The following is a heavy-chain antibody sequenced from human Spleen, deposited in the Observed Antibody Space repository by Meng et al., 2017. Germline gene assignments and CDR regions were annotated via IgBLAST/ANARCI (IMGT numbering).Heavy chain of an antibody. Sequence: GESLKISCAASGFTFSTYWMHWVRLVPGKGLVWVAHVDTEGNSAAYAGSVRGRFTISRDNAKNTLYLQMNTLRDEDTAVYYCARPTRSGWAKVGLDIWGQGTVVTVSS. CDR2: VDTEGNSA. J-gene: IGHJ3*02. CDR1: GFTFSTYW. V-gene: IGHV3-74*01. CDR3: ARPTRSGWAKVGLDI. D-gene: IGHD6-19*01.